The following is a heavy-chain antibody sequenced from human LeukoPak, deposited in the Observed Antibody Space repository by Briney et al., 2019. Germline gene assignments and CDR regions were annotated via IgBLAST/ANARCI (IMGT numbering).Heavy chain of an antibody. CDR3: ARGSKLERRIRSAFGDP. CDR1: GYTFTSYA. J-gene: IGHJ5*02. D-gene: IGHD1-1*01. CDR2: INTNTGNP. Sequence: AASVKVSCKASGYTFTSYAMNWVRQAPGQGLEWMGWINTNTGNPTYAQGFTGRFVFSLDTSVSTAYLQISSLKAEDTAVYYCARGSKLERRIRSAFGDPWGQGTLVTVSS. V-gene: IGHV7-4-1*02.